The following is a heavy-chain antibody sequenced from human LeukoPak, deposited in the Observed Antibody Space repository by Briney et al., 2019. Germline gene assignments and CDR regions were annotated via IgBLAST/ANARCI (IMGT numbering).Heavy chain of an antibody. D-gene: IGHD3-22*01. V-gene: IGHV3-21*01. CDR3: ATSYDSSGYFLDY. CDR2: ISSFSSYI. J-gene: IGHJ4*02. Sequence: PGGSLRLSCAASGFTFSSYNMNWVRQAPRKGLEWVSSISSFSSYIYYADSVKGRFTISRDNAKNSLYLQMNSLRAEDTAVYYCATSYDSSGYFLDYWGQGTLVTVSS. CDR1: GFTFSSYN.